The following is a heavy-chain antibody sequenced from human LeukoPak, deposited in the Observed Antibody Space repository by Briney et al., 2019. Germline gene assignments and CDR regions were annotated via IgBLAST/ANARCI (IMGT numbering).Heavy chain of an antibody. CDR3: AVVGATTGTIDY. V-gene: IGHV4-39*01. J-gene: IGHJ4*02. CDR2: IYYSGSS. CDR1: GGSISSSSYY. D-gene: IGHD1-26*01. Sequence: PSETLSLTCTVSGGSISSSSYYWGWIRQPPGKGLEWIGSIYYSGSSYYNPSLKSRVTISVDTSKNQFSLKLSSVTAADTAVYYCAVVGATTGTIDYWGQGTLVTVSS.